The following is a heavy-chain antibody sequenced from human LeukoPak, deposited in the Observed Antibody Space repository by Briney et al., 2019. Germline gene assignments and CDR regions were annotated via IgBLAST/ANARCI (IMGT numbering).Heavy chain of an antibody. CDR2: ISIGSSDI. CDR3: ARARGYDSKYYFEY. Sequence: GGSLRLSCAASGFTFSNSAMGWVRQAPGKGLEWVSSISIGSSDIYYADSVRGRFTISRDNAKSSLYLQMNSLRAEDTAVYYCARARGYDSKYYFEYWGQGTLVIVSS. V-gene: IGHV3-21*01. J-gene: IGHJ4*02. D-gene: IGHD1-20*01. CDR1: GFTFSNSA.